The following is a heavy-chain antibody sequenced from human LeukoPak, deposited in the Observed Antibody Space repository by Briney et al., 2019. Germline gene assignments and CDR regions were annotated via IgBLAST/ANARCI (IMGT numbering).Heavy chain of an antibody. J-gene: IGHJ5*02. CDR3: ARDPLGGYWFDP. D-gene: IGHD5-12*01. CDR2: MHYSGST. CDR1: GGSMSSSSYY. Sequence: SETLSLTCTVSGGSMSSSSYYWGWIRQSPETGLEWIGSMHYSGSTYYNPSLNSRVTVSVDTSKNQISLKLSSVTAADTAVYYCARDPLGGYWFDPWGQGTLVTVSS. V-gene: IGHV4-39*07.